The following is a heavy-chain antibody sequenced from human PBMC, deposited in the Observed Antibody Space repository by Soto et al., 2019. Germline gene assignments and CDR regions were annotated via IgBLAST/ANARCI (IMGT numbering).Heavy chain of an antibody. V-gene: IGHV3-11*01. CDR3: ASHESDFWSGYPYDYYYYGMDV. D-gene: IGHD3-3*01. CDR1: GFTFSDYY. J-gene: IGHJ6*02. Sequence: GGSLRLSCAASGFTFSDYYMSWIRQAPGKGLEWVSYISSSGSTIYYADSVKGRFTISRDNAKNSLYLQMNSLRAEDTAVYYCASHESDFWSGYPYDYYYYGMDVWGQGTTVTVSS. CDR2: ISSSGSTI.